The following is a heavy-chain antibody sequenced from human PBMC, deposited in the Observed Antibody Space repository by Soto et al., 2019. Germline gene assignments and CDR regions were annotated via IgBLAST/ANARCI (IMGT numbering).Heavy chain of an antibody. D-gene: IGHD1-20*01. J-gene: IGHJ4*02. CDR2: IIPIFGTA. V-gene: IGHV1-69*13. Sequence: SVKVSCKASGGTFSSYAISWVRQAPGQGLEWMGGIIPIFGTANYAQKFQGRVTITADESTSTAYMELSSLRSEDTAVYYCARGRPITGTTSPGQTFDFWGQGTLVTVSS. CDR3: ARGRPITGTTSPGQTFDF. CDR1: GGTFSSYA.